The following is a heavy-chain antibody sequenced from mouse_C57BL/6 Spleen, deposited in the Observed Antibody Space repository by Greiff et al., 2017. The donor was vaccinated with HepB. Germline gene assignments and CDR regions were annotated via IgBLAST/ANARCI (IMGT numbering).Heavy chain of an antibody. D-gene: IGHD1-2*01. CDR3: ARSITTAVERREYYAMDY. V-gene: IGHV1-64*01. CDR2: IHPNSGST. J-gene: IGHJ4*01. Sequence: QVQLQQPGAELVKPGASVKLSCKASGYTFTSYWMHWVKQRPGQGLEWIGMIHPNSGSTNYNEKFKSKATLTVDKSSSTAYMQLSSLTSEDSAVYYCARSITTAVERREYYAMDYWGQGTSVTVSS. CDR1: GYTFTSYW.